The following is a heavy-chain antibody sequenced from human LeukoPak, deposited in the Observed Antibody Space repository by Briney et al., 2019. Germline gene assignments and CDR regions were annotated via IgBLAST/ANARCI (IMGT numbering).Heavy chain of an antibody. Sequence: SETLSLTCTVSGGSISSGGYYWSWIRQHPGKGLEWIGYIYYSGSTYYNPSLKSRVTISVDTSKNQFSLKLSSVTAADTAVYYCAGEVSGMGIGSYYYYYGMDVWGQGTTVTVSS. V-gene: IGHV4-31*03. CDR2: IYYSGST. CDR3: AGEVSGMGIGSYYYYYGMDV. J-gene: IGHJ6*02. D-gene: IGHD6-25*01. CDR1: GGSISSGGYY.